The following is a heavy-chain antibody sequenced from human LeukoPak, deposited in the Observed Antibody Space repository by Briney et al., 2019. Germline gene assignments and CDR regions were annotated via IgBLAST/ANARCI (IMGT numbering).Heavy chain of an antibody. Sequence: ASVKVSCKASGHTFTGYYMHWVRQAPGQGLEWMGWINTNTGNPTYAQGFTGRFVFSLDTSVSTAYLQISSLKAEDTAVYYCARVGSGGATDYWGQGTLVTVSS. CDR3: ARVGSGGATDY. CDR1: GHTFTGYY. D-gene: IGHD5-12*01. V-gene: IGHV7-4-1*02. CDR2: INTNTGNP. J-gene: IGHJ4*02.